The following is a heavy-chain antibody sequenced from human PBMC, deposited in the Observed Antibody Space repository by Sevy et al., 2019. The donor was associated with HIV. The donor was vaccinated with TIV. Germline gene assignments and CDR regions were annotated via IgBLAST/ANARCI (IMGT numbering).Heavy chain of an antibody. CDR2: IYPGDSDT. V-gene: IGHV5-51*01. CDR1: GYSFTSYW. CDR3: ARQSTTGTTNYYYGMDV. J-gene: IGHJ6*02. Sequence: GESLKISCKGSGYSFTSYWIGWVRPMPGKGLEWMGIIYPGDSDTRYSPSFQGQVTISADKSIRTAYLQWSSLKASDTAMYYCARQSTTGTTNYYYGMDVWGQGTTVTVSS. D-gene: IGHD1-1*01.